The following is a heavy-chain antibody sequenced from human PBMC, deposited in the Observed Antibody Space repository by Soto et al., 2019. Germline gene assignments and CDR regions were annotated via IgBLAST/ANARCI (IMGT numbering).Heavy chain of an antibody. CDR3: ASAPPYYGISGYLEV. J-gene: IGHJ4*02. V-gene: IGHV1-2*02. CDR2: INLNSGGT. D-gene: IGHD3-22*01. CDR1: GHYFSGYY. Sequence: QVQLVQSGAEVKKTGASVKVPCEAPGHYFSGYYMYWVRQAPGHGLEWMGWINLNSGGTNYAQKFHGRVTMTRDTSSTTGDMDLRGLTSDDTAVYYCASAPPYYGISGYLEVWGLGTLVTVSS.